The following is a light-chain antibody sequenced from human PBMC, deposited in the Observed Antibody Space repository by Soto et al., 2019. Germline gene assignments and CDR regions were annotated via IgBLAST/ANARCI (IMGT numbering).Light chain of an antibody. Sequence: ETVMTQSPATLSVSPGERATLSCRASQSVSSNLAWYQQKPGQAPRLLIYGASTRATGIPARFSGSGSRTEFTLTISSLQSEDFPVYYCQQYNDWPRTFGQGTKVDIK. V-gene: IGKV3-15*01. CDR3: QQYNDWPRT. CDR2: GAS. J-gene: IGKJ1*01. CDR1: QSVSSN.